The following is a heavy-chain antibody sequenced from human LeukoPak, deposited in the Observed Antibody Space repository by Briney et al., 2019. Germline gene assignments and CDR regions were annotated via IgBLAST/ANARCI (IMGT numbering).Heavy chain of an antibody. V-gene: IGHV1-2*02. CDR3: ARESRMVRGVIITGWFDP. D-gene: IGHD3-10*01. Sequence: ASVKVSCKASGYTFTGYYMHWGRQAPGQGLEWMGWINPNSGGTNYAQKFQGRVTMTRDTSISTAYMELSRLRSDDTAVYYCARESRMVRGVIITGWFDPWGQGTLVTVSS. J-gene: IGHJ5*02. CDR1: GYTFTGYY. CDR2: INPNSGGT.